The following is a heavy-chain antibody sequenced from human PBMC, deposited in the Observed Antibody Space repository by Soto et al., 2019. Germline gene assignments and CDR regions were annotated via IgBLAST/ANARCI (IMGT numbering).Heavy chain of an antibody. CDR3: SGYYSYAFDI. J-gene: IGHJ3*02. Sequence: QVQLVESGGGLLKPGGSLRLSCAASGFTFSDYYMSWIGQAPGKGLEWVSYISSSGSTIYYADSVKGRFTISRDNAKNSLCLPMNSLRAEDTAVYCCSGYYSYAFDIWGQGAMVTVSS. CDR2: ISSSGSTI. V-gene: IGHV3-11*01. CDR1: GFTFSDYY. D-gene: IGHD3-22*01.